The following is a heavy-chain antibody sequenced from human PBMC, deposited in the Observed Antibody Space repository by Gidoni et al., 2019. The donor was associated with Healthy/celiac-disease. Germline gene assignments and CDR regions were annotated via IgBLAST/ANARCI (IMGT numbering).Heavy chain of an antibody. Sequence: QVQLVESGGGVVQPGRSLRLPCAASGFTFSSYAMHWVRQAPGKGLEWVAVISYDGSNKYYADSVKGRFTISRDNSKNTLYLQMNSLRAEDTAVYYCASHMTTVTTRYDYWGQGTLVTVSS. V-gene: IGHV3-30-3*01. CDR2: ISYDGSNK. CDR3: ASHMTTVTTRYDY. D-gene: IGHD4-17*01. CDR1: GFTFSSYA. J-gene: IGHJ4*02.